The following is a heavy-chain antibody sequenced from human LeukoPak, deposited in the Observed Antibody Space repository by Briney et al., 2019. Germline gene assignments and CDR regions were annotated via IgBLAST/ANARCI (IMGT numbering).Heavy chain of an antibody. D-gene: IGHD3-22*01. Sequence: GGSLRLSCAASGFTFSTYTMNWVRQAPGKGLEWVSPITSSSSYIYYADSVKGRFTISRDNAKNSLYLQMNSLRAEDTAVYYRARHVVAVGFDYWGQGALVTVSS. CDR1: GFTFSTYT. V-gene: IGHV3-21*01. CDR2: ITSSSSYI. CDR3: ARHVVAVGFDY. J-gene: IGHJ4*02.